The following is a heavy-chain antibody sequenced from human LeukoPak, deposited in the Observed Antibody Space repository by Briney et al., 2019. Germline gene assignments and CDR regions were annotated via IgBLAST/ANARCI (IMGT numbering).Heavy chain of an antibody. J-gene: IGHJ5*02. CDR2: ISSSSSYI. CDR1: GFTFSSYS. V-gene: IGHV3-21*01. D-gene: IGHD6-19*01. Sequence: GGSLRLSCAASGFTFSSYSMNWVRQAPGKGLEWVSSISSSSSYIYYADSVKGRFTISRDNAKNSLYLQMNSLRAEDTAVYYCARDPGWEQWQNWIDPWGQGTLVTVSS. CDR3: ARDPGWEQWQNWIDP.